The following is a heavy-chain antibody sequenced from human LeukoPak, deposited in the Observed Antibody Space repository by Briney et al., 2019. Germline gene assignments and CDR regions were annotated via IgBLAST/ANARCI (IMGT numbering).Heavy chain of an antibody. CDR2: IGGSGDTT. D-gene: IGHD2-15*01. J-gene: IGHJ4*02. CDR1: GFTFSAYA. CDR3: AKCSSGSYYSSGDY. V-gene: IGHV3-23*01. Sequence: PGGSLRLSCAVSGFTFSAYAMAWVRQAPGKGLEWVSSIGGSGDTTYYADSVKGRFTISRDTSKNTLYLQMDSLTAEDAAVYYCAKCSSGSYYSSGDYWGQGNLVTVSS.